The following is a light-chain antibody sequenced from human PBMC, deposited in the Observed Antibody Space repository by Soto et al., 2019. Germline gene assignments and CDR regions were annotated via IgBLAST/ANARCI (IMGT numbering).Light chain of an antibody. J-gene: IGKJ4*01. Sequence: DIQMTQSPSTLSASVGDRVTITCRASQSISSCLAWYQQKPGKAPKLLIHEASRLESGVPSRFSGSESGTEFTLTISGLHAEDSATYYCQQYPNFPLTFGGGTKVEIK. CDR1: QSISSC. CDR3: QQYPNFPLT. CDR2: EAS. V-gene: IGKV1-5*01.